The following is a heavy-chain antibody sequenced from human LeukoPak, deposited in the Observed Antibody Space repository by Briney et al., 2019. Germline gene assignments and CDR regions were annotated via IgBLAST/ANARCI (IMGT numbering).Heavy chain of an antibody. CDR3: AREIRRGAGDWFDP. J-gene: IGHJ5*02. CDR2: INPNGGGT. Sequence: ASVKVSCKASGYIFTGYYIHWVRQAPGQGLEWMGQINPNGGGTNYAQKFQGRVTVTGDTSISTAYMELSRLRSDDTAVYYCAREIRRGAGDWFDPWGQGTLVTVSS. D-gene: IGHD1-26*01. V-gene: IGHV1-2*06. CDR1: GYIFTGYY.